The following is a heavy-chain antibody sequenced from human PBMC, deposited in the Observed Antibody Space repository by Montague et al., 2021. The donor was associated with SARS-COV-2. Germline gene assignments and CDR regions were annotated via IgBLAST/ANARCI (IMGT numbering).Heavy chain of an antibody. CDR3: ARFPYYYDNWFDP. J-gene: IGHJ5*02. CDR1: GGSISSGDYY. CDR2: IYYSGST. D-gene: IGHD3-22*01. V-gene: IGHV4-30-4*08. Sequence: TLSLTCTVYGGSISSGDYYWSWIRQPPGKGLEWIGYIYYSGSTYYNPSLKSRVTISVDTSKNQFSLKLSSVTAADTAVYYCARFPYYYDNWFDPWGQGTLVTVSS.